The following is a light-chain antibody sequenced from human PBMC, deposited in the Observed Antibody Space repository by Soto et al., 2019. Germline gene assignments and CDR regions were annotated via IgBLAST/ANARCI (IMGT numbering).Light chain of an antibody. CDR3: AAWDDSLSGVV. CDR1: SSNIGNNY. J-gene: IGLJ2*01. V-gene: IGLV1-47*01. Sequence: QSVLTQPPSASGNPGQRVTISCSGSSSNIGNNYVHWYQQLPGTAPKLLIYRNNQRPSGVPDRVSGSKSGTSASLAISGLRSEDEADYYCAAWDDSLSGVVFGGRTQLTVL. CDR2: RNN.